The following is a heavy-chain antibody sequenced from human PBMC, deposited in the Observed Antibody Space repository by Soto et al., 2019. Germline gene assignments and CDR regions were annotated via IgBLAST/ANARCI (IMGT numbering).Heavy chain of an antibody. CDR1: GVTVSSNY. J-gene: IGHJ6*03. V-gene: IGHV3-53*04. CDR3: ARGSSDYYGSGSYYNAEFGHYYYYMDV. Sequence: GGSLRLSCAACGVTVSSNYMSWVRQAPGKGLEWVSVIYSGGSTYYADSVKGRFTISRHNSKNTLYLQMNSLRAEDTAVYYCARGSSDYYGSGSYYNAEFGHYYYYMDVWGKGTTVTVSS. D-gene: IGHD3-10*01. CDR2: IYSGGST.